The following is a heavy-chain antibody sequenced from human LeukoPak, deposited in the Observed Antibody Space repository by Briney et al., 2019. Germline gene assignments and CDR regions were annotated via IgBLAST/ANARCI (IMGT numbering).Heavy chain of an antibody. D-gene: IGHD3-22*01. CDR1: GFTFSSYW. CDR2: VNSDGSST. V-gene: IGHV3-74*01. Sequence: GGSLRLSCAASGFTFSSYWMHWVRQAPGKGLVWVSRVNSDGSSTSYADSVKGRFTISRDNAKNTLYLQMNSLRAEDTAVYYCAREQITMIVYEGTYYYGMDVWGQGTTVTVSS. J-gene: IGHJ6*02. CDR3: AREQITMIVYEGTYYYGMDV.